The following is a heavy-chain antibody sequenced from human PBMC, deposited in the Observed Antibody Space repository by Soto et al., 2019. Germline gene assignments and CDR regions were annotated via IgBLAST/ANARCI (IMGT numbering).Heavy chain of an antibody. CDR3: ARGAVDCGGDCYSGYYGMDV. CDR2: IYYSGST. CDR1: GGSISSYY. V-gene: IGHV4-59*01. D-gene: IGHD2-21*02. Sequence: PSETLSLTCTVSGGSISSYYWSWIRQPPGKGLEWIGYIYYSGSTNYNPSLKSRVTISVDTPKNQFSLKLSSVTAADTAVYYCARGAVDCGGDCYSGYYGMDVWGQGTTVTVSS. J-gene: IGHJ6*02.